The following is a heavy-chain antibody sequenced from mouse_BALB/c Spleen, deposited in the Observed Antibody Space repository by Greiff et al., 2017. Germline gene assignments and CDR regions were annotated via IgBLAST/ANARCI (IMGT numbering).Heavy chain of an antibody. CDR1: GFTFSSYT. V-gene: IGHV5-6-4*01. CDR3: TRGGNWFAY. J-gene: IGHJ3*01. CDR2: ISSGGSYT. D-gene: IGHD1-1*02. Sequence: EVMLVESGGGLVKPGGSLKLSCAASGFTFSSYTMSWVLQTPEKRLEWVATISSGGSYTYYPDSVKGRFTISRDNAKNTLYLQMSSLKSEDTAMYYCTRGGNWFAYWGQGTLVTVSA.